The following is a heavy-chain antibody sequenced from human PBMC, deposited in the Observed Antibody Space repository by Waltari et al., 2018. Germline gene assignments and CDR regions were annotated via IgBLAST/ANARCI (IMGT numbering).Heavy chain of an antibody. CDR3: ARGHDYGDYSLYYYYYMDV. J-gene: IGHJ6*03. Sequence: QVQLQESGPGLVKPSQTLSLTCTVSGGSIRSGDYYWSWTRQPPGKGLGWLGYIYYSGSTYYNPSLKSRVTISVDTSKNQFSLKLSSVTAADTAVYYCARGHDYGDYSLYYYYYMDVWGKGTTVTVSS. CDR1: GGSIRSGDYY. CDR2: IYYSGST. D-gene: IGHD4-17*01. V-gene: IGHV4-30-4*08.